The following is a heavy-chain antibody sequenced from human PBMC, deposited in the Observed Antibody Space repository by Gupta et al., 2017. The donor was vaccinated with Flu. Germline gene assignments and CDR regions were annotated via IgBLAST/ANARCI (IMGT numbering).Heavy chain of an antibody. V-gene: IGHV3-15*01. CDR3: TTDHRGIVATISGSHH. D-gene: IGHD5-12*01. CDR2: IKSKTDGGTT. J-gene: IGHJ5*02. CDR1: GFTSSNAW. Sequence: EVQLVESGGGLVKPGGSLRLSCAASGFTSSNAWMSWVRQAPGKGLEWVGRIKSKTDGGTTDYAAPVKGRFTISRDDSKNTLYLQMNSLKTEDTAVYYCTTDHRGIVATISGSHHWGQGNLVTVSS.